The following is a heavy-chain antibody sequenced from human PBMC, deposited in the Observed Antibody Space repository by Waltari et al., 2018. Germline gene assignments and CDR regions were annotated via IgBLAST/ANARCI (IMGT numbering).Heavy chain of an antibody. Sequence: EVQLVESGGGLVQTGGSLRLSCAASGLTFSSYEINWVRQAPGKGLEWVSYISSGGSNIFYAESVKGRFTISRDNAKNSLYLQMNSLRVEDTAVYYCTRERSVTGKGNLDYWGQGTLVTVSS. V-gene: IGHV3-48*03. D-gene: IGHD3-10*01. CDR1: GLTFSSYE. CDR3: TRERSVTGKGNLDY. CDR2: ISSGGSNI. J-gene: IGHJ4*02.